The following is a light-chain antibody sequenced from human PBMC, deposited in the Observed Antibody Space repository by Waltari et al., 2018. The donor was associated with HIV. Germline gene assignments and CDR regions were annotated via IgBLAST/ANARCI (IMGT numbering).Light chain of an antibody. J-gene: IGKJ1*01. Sequence: EIVLTQSPGTLSLSPGERATLSCRASQSVSNSYLAWYQQKPGQAPRLLIYGASTRATGIPDRFSGSGSGTDFTLTVSRLEPEDFAVYYCQQYGSSYWTFGQGTKEEIK. CDR3: QQYGSSYWT. CDR2: GAS. V-gene: IGKV3-20*01. CDR1: QSVSNSY.